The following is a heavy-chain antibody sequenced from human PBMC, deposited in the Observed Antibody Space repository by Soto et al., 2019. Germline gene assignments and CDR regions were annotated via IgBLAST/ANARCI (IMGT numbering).Heavy chain of an antibody. Sequence: DVQLVESGGVVVQPGGSLRLSCAASGFTFDDYTMHWVRQAPGKGLEWVSLISWDGGSTYYADSVKGRFTISRDNSKNSLYLQMNSLRTEDTALYYCAKDRNGVTAIHDDGYYFDYWGQGTLVTVSS. J-gene: IGHJ4*02. CDR2: ISWDGGST. V-gene: IGHV3-43*01. CDR1: GFTFDDYT. CDR3: AKDRNGVTAIHDDGYYFDY. D-gene: IGHD2-21*02.